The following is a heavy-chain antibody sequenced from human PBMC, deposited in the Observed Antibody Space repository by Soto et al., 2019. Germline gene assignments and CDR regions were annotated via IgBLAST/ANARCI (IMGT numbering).Heavy chain of an antibody. D-gene: IGHD2-15*01. J-gene: IGHJ6*02. CDR3: QRTVGGNPDYYYYGMDV. Sequence: PGESLKISCNGSGYSFTSYWIGWVRQMPGKGLEWMGMIYPGDSDTRYSPSFQGQVTISADKSISTAYLQWSSLKASDTAMYYCQRTVGGNPDYYYYGMDVWGQGTTVTVSS. CDR2: IYPGDSDT. V-gene: IGHV5-51*01. CDR1: GYSFTSYW.